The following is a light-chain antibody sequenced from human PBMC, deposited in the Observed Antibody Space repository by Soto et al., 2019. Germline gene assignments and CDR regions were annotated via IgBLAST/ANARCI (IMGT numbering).Light chain of an antibody. J-gene: IGLJ2*01. Sequence: QSALTQPPSVSGAPGQRVTISCSGNSSNIGAGFDVHWYQQLPGAAPKLLIYASTNRPSGVPGRFSGSKSDTSASLAITGLQIDDEADYYCQSYDTGLAGHVLFGGGTKVTVL. CDR2: AST. CDR1: SSNIGAGFD. CDR3: QSYDTGLAGHVL. V-gene: IGLV1-40*01.